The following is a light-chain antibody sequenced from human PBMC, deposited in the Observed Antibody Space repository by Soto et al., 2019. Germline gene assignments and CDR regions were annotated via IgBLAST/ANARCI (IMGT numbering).Light chain of an antibody. Sequence: QAVVTQPASVSGSPGQSITISCTGTSSDVGGYNYVSWYQQHPGKAPKLMIYDVSSRPSGVSNRFSGSKSGNTASLTISGLQAEDEADYYCSSYTPGGTVFGGGTKVTVL. V-gene: IGLV2-14*01. CDR2: DVS. CDR1: SSDVGGYNY. CDR3: SSYTPGGTV. J-gene: IGLJ3*02.